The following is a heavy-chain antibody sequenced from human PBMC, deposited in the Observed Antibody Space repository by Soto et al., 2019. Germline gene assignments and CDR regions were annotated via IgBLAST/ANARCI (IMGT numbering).Heavy chain of an antibody. Sequence: SGSPVVDPKQTLTLTCTFSGFSLPTRGVAVGWIRQPPGKALEWLALIYCDDDEGYSPSLKSRLTITKDTSKNQVVLRMTNMDPVDTATYYCAHRPRGFSYYFDYWGQGTLVTVSA. CDR1: GFSLPTRGVA. J-gene: IGHJ4*02. D-gene: IGHD3-10*01. CDR3: AHRPRGFSYYFDY. CDR2: IYCDDDE. V-gene: IGHV2-5*02.